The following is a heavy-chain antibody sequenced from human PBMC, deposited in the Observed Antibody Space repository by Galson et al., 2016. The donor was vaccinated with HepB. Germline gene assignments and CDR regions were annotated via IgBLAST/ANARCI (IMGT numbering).Heavy chain of an antibody. D-gene: IGHD3-10*01. CDR1: GGSISSGGYY. J-gene: IGHJ4*02. V-gene: IGHV4-31*03. Sequence: TLSLTCRVSGGSISSGGYYWSWIRQHPGKGLEWIGYIFYSGSSYYTPSLKSRVTISVDTSKNQFSLKLSSVTAADTAVYHCTSGLVRGVISFWGQGFLVSVSS. CDR3: TSGLVRGVISF. CDR2: IFYSGSS.